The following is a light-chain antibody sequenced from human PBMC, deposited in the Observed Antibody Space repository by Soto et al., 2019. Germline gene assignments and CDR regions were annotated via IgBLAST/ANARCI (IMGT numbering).Light chain of an antibody. J-gene: IGKJ4*01. V-gene: IGKV1-5*01. CDR2: DVS. Sequence: DIQMTQSPSTLSASIGDRVTITCRASQSISNWVAWYQQKPGQAPKLLMYDVSTLQSGVPSRFSGSASGTQFTLTISSLQSEDFAVYYCQQYNSWPLTFGGGTKVDIK. CDR3: QQYNSWPLT. CDR1: QSISNW.